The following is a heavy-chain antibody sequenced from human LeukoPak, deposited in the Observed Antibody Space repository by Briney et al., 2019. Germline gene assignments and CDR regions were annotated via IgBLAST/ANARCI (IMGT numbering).Heavy chain of an antibody. V-gene: IGHV4-59*01. J-gene: IGHJ5*02. CDR3: ARGWFGELFSDYWFDP. Sequence: GSLRLSCAASGFTFSSYSMNWVRQAPGKGLEWIGYIYYSGSTNYNPSLKSRVTISVDTSKNQFSLKLSSVTAADTAVYYCARGWFGELFSDYWFDPWGQGTLVTVSS. CDR2: IYYSGST. CDR1: GFTFSSYS. D-gene: IGHD3-10*01.